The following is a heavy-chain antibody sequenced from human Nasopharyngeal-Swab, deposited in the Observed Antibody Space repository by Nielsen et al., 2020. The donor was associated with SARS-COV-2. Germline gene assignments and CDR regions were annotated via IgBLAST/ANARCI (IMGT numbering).Heavy chain of an antibody. CDR3: ARERTDGYNVSFDPYNWFDP. CDR2: IYYSGST. V-gene: IGHV4-59*01. J-gene: IGHJ5*02. D-gene: IGHD5-24*01. Sequence: WIRQPPGKGLEWIGYIYYSGSTNYNPSLKSRVTISVDTSKNQFSLKLSSVTAADMAVYYCARERTDGYNVSFDPYNWFDPWGQGTLVTVSS.